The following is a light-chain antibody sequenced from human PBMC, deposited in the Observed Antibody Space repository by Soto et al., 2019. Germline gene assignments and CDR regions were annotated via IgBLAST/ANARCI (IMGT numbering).Light chain of an antibody. CDR1: QSVTNNY. CDR2: LAS. CDR3: QQYGSSPWT. Sequence: EIVLTQSPGTLSLSPGERANLSCRASQSVTNNYLAWYQQKAGQAPRLLIYLASNRAAGTPDRFSGSGSGADFTLTINRLEPEDFAVYFCQQYGSSPWTFGQGTNVDIK. J-gene: IGKJ1*01. V-gene: IGKV3-20*01.